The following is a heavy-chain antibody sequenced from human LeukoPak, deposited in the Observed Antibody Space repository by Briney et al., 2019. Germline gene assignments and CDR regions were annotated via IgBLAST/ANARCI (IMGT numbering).Heavy chain of an antibody. Sequence: GGSLRLSCAASGVSFDDYGMSWGRQAPGKGLGWVSGINWNGGSTDYADSVKGRFIISRDNAKNSLYLQMNSLRAEDTALYYCARDADEGLGDYWGQGTLVTVSS. V-gene: IGHV3-20*04. CDR2: INWNGGST. D-gene: IGHD3-3*01. J-gene: IGHJ4*02. CDR3: ARDADEGLGDY. CDR1: GVSFDDYG.